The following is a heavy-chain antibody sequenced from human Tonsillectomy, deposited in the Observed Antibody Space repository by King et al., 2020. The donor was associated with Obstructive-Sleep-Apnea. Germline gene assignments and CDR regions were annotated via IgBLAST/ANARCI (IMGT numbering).Heavy chain of an antibody. CDR2: MSGSGGST. V-gene: IGHV3-23*04. D-gene: IGHD1-1*01. Sequence: VQLVESGGGLVQPGGSLRLSCAASGFTFSNYAMSWVRQAPGKGLEWVSAMSGSGGSTYYADSGKGRFTISRDNSKNTLYLEMNRLRAEDAAVYYCAKGGTGTTPIYFYYYGMDVWGQGTTVTVSS. CDR3: AKGGTGTTPIYFYYYGMDV. CDR1: GFTFSNYA. J-gene: IGHJ6*02.